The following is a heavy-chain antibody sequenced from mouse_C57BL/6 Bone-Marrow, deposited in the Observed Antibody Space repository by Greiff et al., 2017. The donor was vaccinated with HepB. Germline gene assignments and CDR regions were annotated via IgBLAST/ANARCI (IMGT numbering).Heavy chain of an antibody. CDR3: YYGSSYY. CDR2: IDPSDSYT. Sequence: VQLQQPGAELVKPGASVKLSCKASGYTSTSYWMQWVKQRPGQGLEWIGEIDPSDSYTNYNQKFKGKATLTVDTSSSTAYMQLSSLTSEDSAVYYCYYGSSYYWGQGTTLTVSS. D-gene: IGHD1-1*01. V-gene: IGHV1-50*01. CDR1: GYTSTSYW. J-gene: IGHJ2*01.